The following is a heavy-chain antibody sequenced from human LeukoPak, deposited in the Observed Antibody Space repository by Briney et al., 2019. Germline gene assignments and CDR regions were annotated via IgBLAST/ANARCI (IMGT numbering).Heavy chain of an antibody. D-gene: IGHD2/OR15-2a*01. J-gene: IGHJ3*02. CDR2: IYSGDTT. CDR1: GFTVSSNY. CDR3: ARAPGPGVYFAFDI. Sequence: GGSLRLSCAASGFTVSSNYMSWVRQAPGKGLEWVSVIYSGDTTYYADSVKGRFTISRDNSKNTLYLQMNSLRAEDTAVYYCARAPGPGVYFAFDIWGQGTMVTVSS. V-gene: IGHV3-53*01.